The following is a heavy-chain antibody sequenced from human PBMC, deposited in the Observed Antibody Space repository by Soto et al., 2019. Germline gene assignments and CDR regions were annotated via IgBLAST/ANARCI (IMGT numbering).Heavy chain of an antibody. D-gene: IGHD3-22*01. J-gene: IGHJ4*02. Sequence: QVQLVQSGAEVRKPGSSVKVSCKASGGTFSRHAISWVRQAPEQGLEWMGGIIPIFGTANHAQKFRGRVTIIADESTSTVYMELSSLRSEDTAMYYCARGWGYDSNDYYYAYWGQGTLVIVSS. CDR3: ARGWGYDSNDYYYAY. CDR1: GGTFSRHA. V-gene: IGHV1-69*01. CDR2: IIPIFGTA.